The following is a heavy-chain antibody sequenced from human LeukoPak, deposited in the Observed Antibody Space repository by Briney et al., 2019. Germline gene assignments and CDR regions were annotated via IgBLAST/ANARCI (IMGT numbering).Heavy chain of an antibody. CDR1: GYTFTSYY. V-gene: IGHV1-46*01. D-gene: IGHD3-22*01. Sequence: ASVKVSCKASGYTFTSYYMHWVRQAPGQGLEWMGIINPSGGSTSYAQKFQGRVTMTRDTSTSTVYMELSSLRSEDTAVYYCARDPVITMIVVGYYGMDVWGQGTTVTVSS. CDR3: ARDPVITMIVVGYYGMDV. CDR2: INPSGGST. J-gene: IGHJ6*02.